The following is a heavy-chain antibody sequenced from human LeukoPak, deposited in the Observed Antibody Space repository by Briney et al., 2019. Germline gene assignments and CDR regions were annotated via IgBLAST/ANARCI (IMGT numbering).Heavy chain of an antibody. CDR2: IDHRGTA. CDR3: AVGITILGVAASFDS. V-gene: IGHV4-34*01. CDR1: GASYNAYY. Sequence: ASETLSLTCAVYGASYNAYYWSWIRQPPGKGLEWIGGIDHRGTATYNPSLKSRLTISADASKNQFSLKLNSVTDADTAVYYCAVGITILGVAASFDSWGQGNLVIVSS. D-gene: IGHD3-3*01. J-gene: IGHJ4*02.